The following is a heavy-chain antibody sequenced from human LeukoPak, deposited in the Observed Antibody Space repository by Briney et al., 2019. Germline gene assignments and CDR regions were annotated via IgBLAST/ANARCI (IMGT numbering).Heavy chain of an antibody. Sequence: GGSLRLSCAASGFTFDDYGMSWVRQAPGKGLEWVSGINWNGGSTGYADSVKGRFTISRDNAKNSLYLQMNSLRAEDTALYYCARALGGYYDSSGYYLDIWGQGTMVTVSS. D-gene: IGHD3-22*01. V-gene: IGHV3-20*04. J-gene: IGHJ3*02. CDR3: ARALGGYYDSSGYYLDI. CDR1: GFTFDDYG. CDR2: INWNGGST.